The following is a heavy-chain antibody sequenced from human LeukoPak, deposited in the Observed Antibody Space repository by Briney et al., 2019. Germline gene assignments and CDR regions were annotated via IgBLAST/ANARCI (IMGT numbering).Heavy chain of an antibody. Sequence: PGGSLRLSYAASGFPFSNNAMTWVRQAPGKGLEWVSALSGSGISTYYADSVKGRFTISRDNSNNTLFLQMNSLRADDTAVYYCARRVAVMIVARDDDAFDIWGQGTMVTVSS. J-gene: IGHJ3*02. CDR2: LSGSGIST. CDR1: GFPFSNNA. CDR3: ARRVAVMIVARDDDAFDI. D-gene: IGHD3-22*01. V-gene: IGHV3-23*01.